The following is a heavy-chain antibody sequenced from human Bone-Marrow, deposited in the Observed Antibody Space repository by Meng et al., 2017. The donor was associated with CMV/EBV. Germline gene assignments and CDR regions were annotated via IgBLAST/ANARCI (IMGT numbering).Heavy chain of an antibody. CDR1: GGTFSSYA. D-gene: IGHD2-2*01. V-gene: IGHV1-69*05. Sequence: SVKVSCKASGGTFSSYAISWVRQAPGQGLEWMGGIIPIFGTANYAQKFQGRVTITTDESTSTAYMELSSLRSEDTAVYYCARGRYCSSTSCYLSSFVYWGQGTLVTVSS. J-gene: IGHJ4*02. CDR2: IIPIFGTA. CDR3: ARGRYCSSTSCYLSSFVY.